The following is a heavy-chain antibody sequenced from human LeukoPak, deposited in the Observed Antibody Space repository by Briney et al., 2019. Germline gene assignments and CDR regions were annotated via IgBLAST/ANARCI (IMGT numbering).Heavy chain of an antibody. D-gene: IGHD5-24*01. Sequence: ASDTLSRTCTLSGSSTSNYYSSCIRQPPGQQLDWNRYIYYRGSPNYNPSLKSRVTISVDTSKNQFSLKLSSVTAADTAVYYCARHLHLTATKKGIYYGMDVWGQGTTVTVSS. V-gene: IGHV4-59*08. J-gene: IGHJ6*02. CDR3: ARHLHLTATKKGIYYGMDV. CDR1: GSSTSNYY. CDR2: IYYRGSP.